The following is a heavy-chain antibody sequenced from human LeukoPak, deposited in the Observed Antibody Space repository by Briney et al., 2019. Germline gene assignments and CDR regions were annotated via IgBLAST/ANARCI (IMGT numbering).Heavy chain of an antibody. D-gene: IGHD3-10*01. CDR1: GFTFSSYS. CDR3: AKGYYGSGSYYNPYFDS. CDR2: ISGTGSST. J-gene: IGHJ4*02. Sequence: PGGSLRLSCAASGFTFSSYSMNWVRQAPGKGLEWVSSISGTGSSTYYTDSVKGRFTISRDNAKNSLYLQMNSLRAEDTAIYYCAKGYYGSGSYYNPYFDSWGQGTLVTVSS. V-gene: IGHV3-48*01.